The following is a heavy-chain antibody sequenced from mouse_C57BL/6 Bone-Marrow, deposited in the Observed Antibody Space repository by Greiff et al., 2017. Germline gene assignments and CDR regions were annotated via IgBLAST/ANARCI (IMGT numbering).Heavy chain of an antibody. V-gene: IGHV7-1*01. Sequence: EVHLVESGGGLVQSGRSLRLSCATSGFTFSDFYMEWVRQAPGKGLEWIAASRNKANDYTTEYSASVKGRFIVSRDTSQSILYLQMNALRAEDTAIYYCARDPEDENYYAMDYWGQGTSVTVSS. J-gene: IGHJ4*01. CDR1: GFTFSDFY. CDR3: ARDPEDENYYAMDY. CDR2: SRNKANDYTT.